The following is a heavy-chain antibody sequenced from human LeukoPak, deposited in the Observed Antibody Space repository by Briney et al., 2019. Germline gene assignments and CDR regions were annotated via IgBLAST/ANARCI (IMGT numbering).Heavy chain of an antibody. D-gene: IGHD3-9*01. Sequence: PGGSLRLSCAASGFTFSSYEMNWVRQAPGKGLEWVSYISSSGSTIYYADSVKGRFTISRDNAKNSLYLQMNSLRAEDTAVYYCARVGDILTLKDVAFDIWGQGTMVTVSS. CDR2: ISSSGSTI. V-gene: IGHV3-48*03. CDR3: ARVGDILTLKDVAFDI. CDR1: GFTFSSYE. J-gene: IGHJ3*02.